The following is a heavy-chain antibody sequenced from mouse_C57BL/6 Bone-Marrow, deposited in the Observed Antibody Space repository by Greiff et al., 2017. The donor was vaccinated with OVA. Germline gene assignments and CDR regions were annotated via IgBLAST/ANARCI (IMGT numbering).Heavy chain of an antibody. CDR1: GFSINSDCY. CDR2: TFYSGIT. Sequence: EVKLEESGPSLVRPSQTLSLTCTVTGFSINSDCYWIWIRQFPGNKLEYIGYTFYSGITYYNPSLESRTYITRDTSKNQFSLKLSSVTTEDTATYYCARYYYGSSFYWYFDVWGTGTTVTVSS. CDR3: ARYYYGSSFYWYFDV. J-gene: IGHJ1*03. D-gene: IGHD1-1*01. V-gene: IGHV3-3*01.